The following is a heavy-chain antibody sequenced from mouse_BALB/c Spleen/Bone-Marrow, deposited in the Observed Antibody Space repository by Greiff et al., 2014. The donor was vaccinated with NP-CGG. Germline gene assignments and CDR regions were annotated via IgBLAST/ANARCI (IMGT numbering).Heavy chain of an antibody. CDR1: GYAFSAYW. CDR3: TRSTATFDY. J-gene: IGHJ2*01. Sequence: VQLQQSGAELVRPGSSAKISCKASGYAFSAYWMNWVKQRPGQGLEWIGQIYPGDGDTNYNGKFKGKATLTADKSSSTAYMQLSSLTSEDSAVYFCTRSTATFDYWGQGTTLTVSS. D-gene: IGHD1-2*01. CDR2: IYPGDGDT. V-gene: IGHV1-80*01.